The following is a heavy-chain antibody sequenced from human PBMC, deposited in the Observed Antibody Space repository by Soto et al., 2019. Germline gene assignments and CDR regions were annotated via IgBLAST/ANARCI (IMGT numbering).Heavy chain of an antibody. CDR2: ISNSGEDT. D-gene: IGHD2-8*01. CDR3: TSHLRERGIVHDVLDT. Sequence: QVRLVESGGGLVKPGGSVRLSCAASGFSFSDYYMTWIRQAPGKGLEWVSRISNSGEDTNYADSVQGRFTISRENGENSLYLQMTSLRAEDTAVYYCTSHLRERGIVHDVLDTWGQGTRVTVSS. V-gene: IGHV3-11*06. CDR1: GFSFSDYY. J-gene: IGHJ3*02.